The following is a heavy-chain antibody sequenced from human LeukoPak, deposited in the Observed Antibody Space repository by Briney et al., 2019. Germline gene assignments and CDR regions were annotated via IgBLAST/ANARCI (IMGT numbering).Heavy chain of an antibody. Sequence: PSETLSLTCAVPNGSFSGYFWSWLRQPPGKGLECIGDINHSGSSHYNPSLKNRAVMSIDTSKNEFSLRPTSVTAADTAVYYCARGRGYNWDQIYFVYWRHGTLVTVSS. CDR1: NGSFSGYF. J-gene: IGHJ4*01. V-gene: IGHV4-34*01. D-gene: IGHD1-20*01. CDR2: INHSGSS. CDR3: ARGRGYNWDQIYFVY.